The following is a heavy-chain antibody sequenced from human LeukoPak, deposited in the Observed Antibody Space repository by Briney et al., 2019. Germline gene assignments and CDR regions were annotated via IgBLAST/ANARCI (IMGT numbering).Heavy chain of an antibody. CDR3: ARDGDYVSSYFQH. J-gene: IGHJ1*01. V-gene: IGHV4-61*01. Sequence: PSETLSLTCTVSGGSISSSSYYWSWIRQPPGKGLEWIGYIYYSGTTNYNPSLKSRVTISVDTSKNQFSLKLSSVTAADTAVYYCARDGDYVSSYFQHWGQGTLVTVSS. D-gene: IGHD3-16*01. CDR1: GGSISSSSYY. CDR2: IYYSGTT.